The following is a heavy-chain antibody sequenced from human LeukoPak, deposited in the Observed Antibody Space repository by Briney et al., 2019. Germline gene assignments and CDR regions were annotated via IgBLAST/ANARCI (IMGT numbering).Heavy chain of an antibody. D-gene: IGHD3-10*01. J-gene: IGHJ6*03. CDR2: INPNSGGT. CDR3: ARVMYYYGSGSDYYYMDV. Sequence: ASVKVSCKASGYTFTGYYMHWVRQAPGQGVEWMGWINPNSGGTNYAQKFQGRVTMTRDTSISTAYMELSRLRSDDTAVYYCARVMYYYGSGSDYYYMDVWGKGTTVTISS. CDR1: GYTFTGYY. V-gene: IGHV1-2*02.